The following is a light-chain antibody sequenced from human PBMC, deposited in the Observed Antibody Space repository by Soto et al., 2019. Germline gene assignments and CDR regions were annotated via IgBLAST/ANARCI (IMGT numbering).Light chain of an antibody. Sequence: QSVLTQSPSASASLGASVKLTCTLSSGHSSYAIAWHQQQLEKGPRYLMKLNSDGSHSKGDGIPDRFSGSSSGAERYLTISSHQSEDEADYYCQTWGAGTVVFGGGTKLIVL. CDR1: SGHSSYA. CDR2: LNSDGSH. V-gene: IGLV4-69*01. CDR3: QTWGAGTVV. J-gene: IGLJ2*01.